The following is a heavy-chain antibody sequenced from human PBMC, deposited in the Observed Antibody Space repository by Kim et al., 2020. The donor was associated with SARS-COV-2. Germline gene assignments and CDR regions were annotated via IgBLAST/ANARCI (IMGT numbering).Heavy chain of an antibody. J-gene: IGHJ4*02. CDR3: ARGISTQEITIFGVVTDRTPFDY. V-gene: IGHV4-34*01. Sequence: SETLSLTCAVYGGSFSVYYWSWIRQPPGKGLEWIGEINHSGSTNYNPSLKSRVTISVDTSKNQFSLKLSSVTAADTAVYYCARGISTQEITIFGVVTDRTPFDYWGQGTLVTVSS. CDR1: GGSFSVYY. CDR2: INHSGST. D-gene: IGHD3-3*01.